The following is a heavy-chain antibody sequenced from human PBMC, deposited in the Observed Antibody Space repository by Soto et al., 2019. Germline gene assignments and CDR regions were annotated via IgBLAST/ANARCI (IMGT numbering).Heavy chain of an antibody. D-gene: IGHD4-17*01. CDR1: GFTFSSYA. CDR2: ISGSGGST. CDR3: AKAGLRFGVFDY. Sequence: EVQLLESGGGLVQPGGSLRLSCAAGGFTFSSYAMSWVRQAPGKGLEWVSAISGSGGSTYYADSVTGLFTISRDNSKNTLYLQMNSRRAEDTAVYYCAKAGLRFGVFDYWGQGTLVTVSS. J-gene: IGHJ4*02. V-gene: IGHV3-23*01.